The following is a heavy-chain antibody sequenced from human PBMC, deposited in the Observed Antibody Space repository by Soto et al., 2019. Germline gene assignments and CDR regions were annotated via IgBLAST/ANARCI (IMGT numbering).Heavy chain of an antibody. CDR1: GGSISSSSYY. D-gene: IGHD3-3*01. Sequence: SETLSLTCTVSGGSISSSSYYWGWIRQPPGKGLEWIGSIYYSGSTYYNPSLKSRVTISVDTSKNQFSLKLSSVTAADTAVYYCARQFGAYHDFWSGYPEPFDYWGQGTLVTVSS. J-gene: IGHJ4*02. CDR3: ARQFGAYHDFWSGYPEPFDY. V-gene: IGHV4-39*01. CDR2: IYYSGST.